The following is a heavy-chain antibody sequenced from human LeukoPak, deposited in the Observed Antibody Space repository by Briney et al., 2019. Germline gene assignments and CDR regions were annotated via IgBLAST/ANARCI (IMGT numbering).Heavy chain of an antibody. CDR1: GFTFSSYS. CDR2: ISSSSSYI. D-gene: IGHD3-22*01. V-gene: IGHV3-21*04. CDR3: AKDWDTSGHTTSCFNY. J-gene: IGHJ4*02. Sequence: GGSLRLSCAASGFTFSSYSMNWVRQAPGKGLEWVSSISSSSSYIYYADSVKGRFTISRDNAKNSLYLQMNSLRAEDTAVYYCAKDWDTSGHTTSCFNYWGQGTLVTVSS.